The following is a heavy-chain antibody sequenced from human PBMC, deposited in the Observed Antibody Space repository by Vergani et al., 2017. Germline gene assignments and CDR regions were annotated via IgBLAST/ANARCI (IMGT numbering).Heavy chain of an antibody. CDR1: GLYFSGFS. D-gene: IGHD3-16*01. Sequence: QFRLVQSGGGVVQPGRSLSLPCVDSGLYFSGFSMEWVRQAPGKGLEWVAVISHDGVKTFYAESVKGRFSISRDNSKNTLYLQLNSLTVDDTAIYYCARXGLGWSYVNGLDSWGQGVLVTVSS. CDR3: ARXGLGWSYVNGLDS. J-gene: IGHJ4*02. CDR2: ISHDGVKT. V-gene: IGHV3-30-3*01.